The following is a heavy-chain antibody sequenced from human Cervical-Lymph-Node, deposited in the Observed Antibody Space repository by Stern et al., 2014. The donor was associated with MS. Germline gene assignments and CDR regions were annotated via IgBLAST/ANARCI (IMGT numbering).Heavy chain of an antibody. Sequence: VQLVESGAEVKKPGASVKVSCKVSGYTLTDLSLHWVRQAPGKGLEWMGGFDPEDGETIYAQKFQGRVRLTEDTSTDTGYMELSSLRCEDTAVYYCATISGYYYGMDVWGQGTTVTVSS. CDR2: FDPEDGET. D-gene: IGHD1-26*01. CDR3: ATISGYYYGMDV. CDR1: GYTLTDLS. J-gene: IGHJ6*02. V-gene: IGHV1-24*01.